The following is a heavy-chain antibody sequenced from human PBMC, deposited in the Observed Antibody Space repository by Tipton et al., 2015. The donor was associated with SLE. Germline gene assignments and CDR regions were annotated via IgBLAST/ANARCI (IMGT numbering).Heavy chain of an antibody. J-gene: IGHJ4*02. Sequence: SLRLSCAASGFTFSSYWMSWVRQAPGKGLEWVANIKQDGSEKYYVDSVKGRFTISRDNAKNSLYLQMNSLRAEDTAVYYCARERDCSGGSRLFDYWGQGTLVTVSS. CDR1: GFTFSSYW. CDR2: IKQDGSEK. CDR3: ARERDCSGGSRLFDY. V-gene: IGHV3-7*01. D-gene: IGHD2-15*01.